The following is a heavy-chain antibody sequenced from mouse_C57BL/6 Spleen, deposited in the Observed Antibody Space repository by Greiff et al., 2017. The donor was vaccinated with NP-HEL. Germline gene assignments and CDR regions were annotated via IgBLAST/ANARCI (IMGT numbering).Heavy chain of an antibody. CDR1: GYTFTSYW. D-gene: IGHD2-4*01. J-gene: IGHJ1*03. Sequence: QVQLQQPGAELVKPGASVKLSCKASGYTFTSYWMHWVKQRPGQGLEWIGMIHPNSGSTNYNEKFKSKATLTVDKSSSTAYMQLSSLTSEDSAVYYCASGGYDYEYWYFDVWGTGTTVTVSS. CDR3: ASGGYDYEYWYFDV. V-gene: IGHV1-64*01. CDR2: IHPNSGST.